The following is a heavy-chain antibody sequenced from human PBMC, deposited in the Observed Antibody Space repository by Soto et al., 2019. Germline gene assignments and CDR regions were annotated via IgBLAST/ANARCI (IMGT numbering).Heavy chain of an antibody. CDR3: ARGLDYGDLVYYFDY. CDR2: INAGNGNT. J-gene: IGHJ4*02. CDR1: GYTFTSYA. D-gene: IGHD4-17*01. Sequence: ASVKVSCKASGYTFTSYAMHWVRQAPGQRLEWMGWINAGNGNTKYSQKFQGGVTITRDTSASTAYMELSSLRSEDTAVYYCARGLDYGDLVYYFDYWGQGTLVTVSS. V-gene: IGHV1-3*01.